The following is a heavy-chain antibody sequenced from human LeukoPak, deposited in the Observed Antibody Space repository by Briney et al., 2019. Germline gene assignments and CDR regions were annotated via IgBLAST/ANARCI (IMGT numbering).Heavy chain of an antibody. CDR3: ATWGGRGSSGYWDMDV. CDR1: GNSLTNHW. V-gene: IGHV5-51*01. Sequence: GESLKISCKGSGNSLTNHWIGWVRQMPGKGLEWMGIIYLGDSDTRYSPSFQGHVTMSADKSINTTYLQWSSLKASDTAMYYCATWGGRGSSGYWDMDVWGKGTTVTVSS. D-gene: IGHD3-22*01. CDR2: IYLGDSDT. J-gene: IGHJ6*03.